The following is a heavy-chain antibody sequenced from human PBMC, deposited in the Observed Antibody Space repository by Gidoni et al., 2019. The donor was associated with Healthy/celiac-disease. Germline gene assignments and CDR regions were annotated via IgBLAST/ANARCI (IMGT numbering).Heavy chain of an antibody. CDR2: IYYSGST. Sequence: QVHLQASGPVLVKPSETLSLTCTVSGGSISSYYWRWIRQPPGKGLEWIGYIYYSGSTNYNPSLKRRVTISVDTYKNQFSLKLSSVTAADTAVYYCARDPYYYDSSGQRDYYGMDVWGQGTTVTVSS. CDR3: ARDPYYYDSSGQRDYYGMDV. V-gene: IGHV4-59*01. CDR1: GGSISSYY. D-gene: IGHD3-22*01. J-gene: IGHJ6*02.